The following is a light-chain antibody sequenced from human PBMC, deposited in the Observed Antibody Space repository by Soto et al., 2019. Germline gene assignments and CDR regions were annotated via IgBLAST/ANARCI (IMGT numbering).Light chain of an antibody. CDR1: SSDVGDYNY. J-gene: IGLJ2*01. Sequence: SALTQPASVSGSPGQSISISCTGTSSDVGDYNYVSWYQQHPGEAPKLLIYEVIKRPSGVSSRFSGSKSGNTASLTISGLQAEDEADYYCSSYTSSITLIFGGGTQLTVL. CDR3: SSYTSSITLI. CDR2: EVI. V-gene: IGLV2-14*01.